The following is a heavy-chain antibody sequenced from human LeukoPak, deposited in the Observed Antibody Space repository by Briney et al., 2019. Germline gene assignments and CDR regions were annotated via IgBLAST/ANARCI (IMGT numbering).Heavy chain of an antibody. J-gene: IGHJ4*02. CDR3: ARGRTGSYYDSSGYFDY. D-gene: IGHD3-22*01. V-gene: IGHV1-46*01. Sequence: ASVKVSCKASGYTFTSHYMHWVRQAPGQGLEWMGIINPSGGNTNYAQKFQGRVTMTRDTSTSTAYMELSSLRSEDTAVYYCARGRTGSYYDSSGYFDYWGQGPLVTVSS. CDR1: GYTFTSHY. CDR2: INPSGGNT.